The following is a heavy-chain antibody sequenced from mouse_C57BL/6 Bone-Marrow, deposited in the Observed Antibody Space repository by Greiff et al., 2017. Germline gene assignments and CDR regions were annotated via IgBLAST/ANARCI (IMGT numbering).Heavy chain of an antibody. D-gene: IGHD1-1*01. V-gene: IGHV1-81*01. CDR3: ARPSTVVAPWYFDV. J-gene: IGHJ1*03. CDR2: IYPRSGNT. Sequence: QVQLQQSGAELARPGASVKLSCKASGYTFTSYGISWVKQRTGQGLEWIGEIYPRSGNTYYTETFKGKATLTADKSSSTAYMELRSLTSEDSAVYFCARPSTVVAPWYFDVWGTGTTVTVSS. CDR1: GYTFTSYG.